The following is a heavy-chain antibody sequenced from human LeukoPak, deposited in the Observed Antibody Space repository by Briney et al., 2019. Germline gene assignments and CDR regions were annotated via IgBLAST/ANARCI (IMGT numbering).Heavy chain of an antibody. Sequence: TGGSLRLSCAASGFPFSEYSMNWVRQAPGKGLEWISYIGISSGNTKYADSVKGRFTVSGDNARNSLYLQMNSLRVEDTAVYYCAKTATGYSSGRYPGWPADSWGQGALVTVSS. J-gene: IGHJ4*02. CDR2: IGISSGNT. D-gene: IGHD6-19*01. CDR1: GFPFSEYS. V-gene: IGHV3-11*06. CDR3: AKTATGYSSGRYPGWPADS.